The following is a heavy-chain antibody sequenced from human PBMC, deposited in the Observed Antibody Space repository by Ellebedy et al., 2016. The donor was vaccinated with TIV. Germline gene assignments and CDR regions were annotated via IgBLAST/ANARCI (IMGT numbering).Heavy chain of an antibody. CDR1: GFTFSNYG. J-gene: IGHJ5*02. CDR3: AREDCSSSSCSRTKVGKWFDP. Sequence: PGGSLRLSCAASGFTFSNYGMHWVRQAPGKGLEWVAVIWYDGRNKYYADSVKGRFTISRDNSKNTVYLQMNSLRAEDTAVYYRAREDCSSSSCSRTKVGKWFDPWGQGTLVTVSS. D-gene: IGHD2-2*01. V-gene: IGHV3-33*01. CDR2: IWYDGRNK.